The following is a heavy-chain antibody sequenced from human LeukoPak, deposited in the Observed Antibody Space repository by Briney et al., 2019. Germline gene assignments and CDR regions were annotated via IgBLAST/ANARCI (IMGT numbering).Heavy chain of an antibody. CDR3: AREWGAAVDY. CDR1: GFTFLNYA. V-gene: IGHV3-30-3*01. CDR2: MSYDGNNN. Sequence: GGSLRLSCVASGFTFLNYAVHWVRQAPGKGLEWVALMSYDGNNNYYTDSVKGRFTLSRDNSKNTLYLQMNSLRPEDTAVYYCAREWGAAVDYWGQGPLVTVSS. D-gene: IGHD6-13*01. J-gene: IGHJ4*02.